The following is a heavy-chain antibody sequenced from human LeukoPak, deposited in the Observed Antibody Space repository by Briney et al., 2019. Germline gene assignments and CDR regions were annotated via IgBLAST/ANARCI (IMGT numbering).Heavy chain of an antibody. D-gene: IGHD3-22*01. Sequence: SETLSLTCTVSGGSISSSSYYWGWIRQPPGKGLEWIGSIHYSGSTYYNPSLKSRVTISVDTSKNQFSLKLSSVTAADTAVYYCARLGLSRPGYYYDSSGYSYWGQGTLVTVSS. J-gene: IGHJ4*02. CDR3: ARLGLSRPGYYYDSSGYSY. CDR1: GGSISSSSYY. V-gene: IGHV4-39*01. CDR2: IHYSGST.